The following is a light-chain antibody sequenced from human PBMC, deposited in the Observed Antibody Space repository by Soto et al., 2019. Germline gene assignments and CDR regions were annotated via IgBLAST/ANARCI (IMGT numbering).Light chain of an antibody. J-gene: IGKJ3*01. Sequence: EIVLTQSPGTLSLSPGERATLSCRASQSVSSSYLAWYQQKPGQTPRLLFYGASSRATGIPDRFSGSGSGTDFTLTISRLGPEDFAVYYCQQYGSSPFTFGPGTKVDIK. V-gene: IGKV3-20*01. CDR1: QSVSSSY. CDR2: GAS. CDR3: QQYGSSPFT.